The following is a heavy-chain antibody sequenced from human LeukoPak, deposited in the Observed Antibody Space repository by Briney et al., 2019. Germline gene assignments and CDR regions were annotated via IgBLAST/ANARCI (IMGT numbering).Heavy chain of an antibody. Sequence: GGSLRLSCAASGLTFSHYGMQWVRQAPGKGLEWVAFLEFDGSNKNYAEYVKGRLSISRDNSQSMVYLQMDSLRVGDTAVYYCAKDPRYDSGKSDWGQGTLVTVSS. J-gene: IGHJ1*01. CDR3: AKDPRYDSGKSD. CDR2: LEFDGSNK. V-gene: IGHV3-30*02. D-gene: IGHD3-22*01. CDR1: GLTFSHYG.